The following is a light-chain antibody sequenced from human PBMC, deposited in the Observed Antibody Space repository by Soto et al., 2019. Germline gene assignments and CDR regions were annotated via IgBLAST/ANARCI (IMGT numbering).Light chain of an antibody. J-gene: IGKJ1*01. V-gene: IGKV3-11*01. CDR2: EGS. Sequence: DIVLTQSPATLSLSPGQTATLSCRASQSVSSYLAWYPQKAGQAPRLLIYEGSNRATGIPARFSGSGSGTDFTLTISSLEPEDFAVYYCQQRSTWPTFGQGTKVDIK. CDR3: QQRSTWPT. CDR1: QSVSSY.